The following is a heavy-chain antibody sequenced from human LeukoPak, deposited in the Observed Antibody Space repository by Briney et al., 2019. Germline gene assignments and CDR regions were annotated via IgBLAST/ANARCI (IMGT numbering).Heavy chain of an antibody. Sequence: GGSLRLSCAASGFTFSTYSIDWVRQAPGKGLEWISYISSSSSTIDFADSVKGRFTISRDNARNSVYLQMNSLRAEDTAVYYCATPYYYDRYFDYWGQGTLVTVSS. J-gene: IGHJ4*02. D-gene: IGHD3-22*01. CDR3: ATPYYYDRYFDY. CDR1: GFTFSTYS. CDR2: ISSSSSTI. V-gene: IGHV3-48*04.